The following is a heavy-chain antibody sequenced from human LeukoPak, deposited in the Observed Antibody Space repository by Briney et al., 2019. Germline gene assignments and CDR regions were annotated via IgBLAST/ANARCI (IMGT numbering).Heavy chain of an antibody. Sequence: ASVTVSCKASGYSFTSYGISLVRQAPGQGREWVGWISVYNCNTNYEQKLQGRVTMTTDTSTSTAYMALRSLRSDDTAVYYCARTMVVTAPPDYWGRGTLVTVSA. D-gene: IGHD2-21*02. J-gene: IGHJ4*02. V-gene: IGHV1-18*01. CDR1: GYSFTSYG. CDR3: ARTMVVTAPPDY. CDR2: ISVYNCNT.